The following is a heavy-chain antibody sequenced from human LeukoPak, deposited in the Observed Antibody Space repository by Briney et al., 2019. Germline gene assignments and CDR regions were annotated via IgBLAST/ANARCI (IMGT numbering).Heavy chain of an antibody. CDR1: GFTFSSYG. Sequence: PGRSLRLSCAASGFTFSSYGMHWVRQAPGKGLEWVAVIWYDGSNKYYADSVKGRFTISRDNSKNTLYLQMNSLRAEDTAVYYCARDLWMFYYYDSSGYSPIDYWGQGTLVTVSS. CDR2: IWYDGSNK. D-gene: IGHD3-22*01. J-gene: IGHJ4*02. CDR3: ARDLWMFYYYDSSGYSPIDY. V-gene: IGHV3-33*08.